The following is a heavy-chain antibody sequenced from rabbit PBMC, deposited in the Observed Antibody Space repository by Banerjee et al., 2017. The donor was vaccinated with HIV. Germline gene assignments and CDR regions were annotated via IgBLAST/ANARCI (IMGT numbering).Heavy chain of an antibody. D-gene: IGHD7-1*01. V-gene: IGHV1S40*01. Sequence: QSLEESGGDLVKPGASLTLTCTASGFSFSSYYYMCWVRQAPGKGLEWIACIYGGSSGSTYYASWAKGRFTISKTSSTTVNLKMTSLTAADTATYFCARSETYPDSGLDLWGPGTLVTVS. CDR2: IYGGSSGST. CDR1: GFSFSSYYY. J-gene: IGHJ3*01. CDR3: ARSETYPDSGLDL.